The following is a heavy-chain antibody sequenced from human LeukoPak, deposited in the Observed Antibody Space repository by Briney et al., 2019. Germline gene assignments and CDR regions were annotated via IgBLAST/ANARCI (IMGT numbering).Heavy chain of an antibody. J-gene: IGHJ4*02. V-gene: IGHV4-34*01. CDR3: ARGRNNYGANSEIGY. CDR2: INHSGST. D-gene: IGHD4-23*01. Sequence: SETLSLTCAIYGGSFSGYYWSWIRQPPGKGLEWIGEINHSGSTYYNPSLKSRVTISVDTSRDQFSLKLSSVTAADTAIYYCARGRNNYGANSEIGYWGQGTLVTVSS. CDR1: GGSFSGYY.